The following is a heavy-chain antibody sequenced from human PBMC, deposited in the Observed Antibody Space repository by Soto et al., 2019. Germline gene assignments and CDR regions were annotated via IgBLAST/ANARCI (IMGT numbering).Heavy chain of an antibody. CDR1: GYTFTSYG. J-gene: IGHJ5*02. Sequence: GASVKVSCKASGYTFTSYGIGWVRQAPGQGLEWMGWISAYNGNTNYAQKLQGRVTMTTDTSTSTAYMELRSLRSDDTAVYYCARELDDSSGYYLKGWFDPWGQGTLVTVSS. D-gene: IGHD3-22*01. CDR2: ISAYNGNT. V-gene: IGHV1-18*04. CDR3: ARELDDSSGYYLKGWFDP.